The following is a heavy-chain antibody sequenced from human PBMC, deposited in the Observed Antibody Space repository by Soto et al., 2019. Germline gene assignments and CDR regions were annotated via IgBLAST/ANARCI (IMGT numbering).Heavy chain of an antibody. Sequence: GASVKVSCKASGYTFTSYDINWVRQATGQGLEWMGWINPNSGNTGCAQKFQGRVTMTRNTSISTAYMELSSLRSEDTAVYYCARGIPPYVDFVSEYYYYYGMHVWGQGTTVTVSS. D-gene: IGHD4-17*01. CDR3: ARGIPPYVDFVSEYYYYYGMHV. J-gene: IGHJ6*02. V-gene: IGHV1-8*01. CDR1: GYTFTSYD. CDR2: INPNSGNT.